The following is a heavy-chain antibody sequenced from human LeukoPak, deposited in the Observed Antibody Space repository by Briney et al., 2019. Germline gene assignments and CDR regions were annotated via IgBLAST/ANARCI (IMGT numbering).Heavy chain of an antibody. CDR2: IRYDGSNK. J-gene: IGHJ6*03. CDR3: AKYRSSMARGVIDYMDV. Sequence: GGSLRLSCAASGFTFSSYGMHWVRQAPGKGLEWVAFIRYDGSNKYYADSVKGRFTISRDNSKNTLYLQMNSLRAEDTAVYYCAKYRSSMARGVIDYMDVWGKGTTVTVSS. CDR1: GFTFSSYG. V-gene: IGHV3-30*02. D-gene: IGHD3-10*01.